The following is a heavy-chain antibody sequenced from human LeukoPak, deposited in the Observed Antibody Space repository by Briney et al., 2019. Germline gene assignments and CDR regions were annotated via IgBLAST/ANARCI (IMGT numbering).Heavy chain of an antibody. Sequence: ASVKVSCKASGYTFTGYYMHWVRQAPGQGLEWMGWINPNGGGTNYAQKFQGRVTMTRDTSISTAYMELSRLRSDDTAVYYCARTHYDFWSGYTHFDYWGQGTLVTVSS. J-gene: IGHJ4*02. V-gene: IGHV1-2*02. D-gene: IGHD3-3*01. CDR1: GYTFTGYY. CDR3: ARTHYDFWSGYTHFDY. CDR2: INPNGGGT.